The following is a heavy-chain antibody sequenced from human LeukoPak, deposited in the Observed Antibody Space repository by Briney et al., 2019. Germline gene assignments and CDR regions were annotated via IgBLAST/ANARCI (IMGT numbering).Heavy chain of an antibody. Sequence: GGSLRLSCAASGFTFSSYEMNWVRQAPGKGLEWVAVISYDGSNKYYADSVKGRFTISRDNSKNTLYLQMNSLRAEDTAVYYCARSSGWGVIIIPYYYYGMDVWGKGTTVTVSS. CDR2: ISYDGSNK. CDR1: GFTFSSYE. CDR3: ARSSGWGVIIIPYYYYGMDV. J-gene: IGHJ6*04. D-gene: IGHD3-10*01. V-gene: IGHV3-30*04.